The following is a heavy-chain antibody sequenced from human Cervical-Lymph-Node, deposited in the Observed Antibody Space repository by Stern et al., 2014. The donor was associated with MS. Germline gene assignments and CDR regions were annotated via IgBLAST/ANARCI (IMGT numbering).Heavy chain of an antibody. CDR3: ARDCKLRYYYYGMDV. V-gene: IGHV3-33*01. D-gene: IGHD1-26*01. CDR2: IWNDGSNK. CDR1: GFTFSSYG. Sequence: QVQLVQPGGGLVQPGRSLRLSCAASGFTFSSYGMHWVRQAPGQGLGWVAVIWNDGSNKYYADSVKGRFTISRDNSKNTLYLQMNSLRAEDTAVYYCARDCKLRYYYYGMDVWGQGTTVTVSS. J-gene: IGHJ6*02.